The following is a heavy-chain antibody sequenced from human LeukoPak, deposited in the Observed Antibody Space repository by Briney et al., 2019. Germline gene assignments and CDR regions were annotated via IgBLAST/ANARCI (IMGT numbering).Heavy chain of an antibody. CDR3: ARGRWELLGQAAFDI. V-gene: IGHV1-69*13. D-gene: IGHD1-26*01. J-gene: IGHJ3*02. CDR2: IIPIFGTA. CDR1: GGTFSSYA. Sequence: GASVKVSCKASGGTFSSYAISRVRQAPGQGLEWMGGIIPIFGTANYAQKFQGRVTITADESTSTAYMELSSLRSEDTAVYYCARGRWELLGQAAFDIWGQGTMVTVSS.